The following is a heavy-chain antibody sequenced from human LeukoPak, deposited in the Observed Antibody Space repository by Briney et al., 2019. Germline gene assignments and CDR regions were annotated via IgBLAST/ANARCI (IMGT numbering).Heavy chain of an antibody. D-gene: IGHD3-10*01. CDR1: GFTVSDNY. CDR2: ICSGGST. V-gene: IGHV3-53*01. J-gene: IGHJ4*02. CDR3: ARDHYGGLDY. Sequence: GGSLRLSCAASGFTVSDNYMNWVRQAPGKGLEWVSVICSGGSTNYADSVKGRFTISRDNRKNTLYLQMNSLRAEDTAIYYCARDHYGGLDYWGQGTMVTVSS.